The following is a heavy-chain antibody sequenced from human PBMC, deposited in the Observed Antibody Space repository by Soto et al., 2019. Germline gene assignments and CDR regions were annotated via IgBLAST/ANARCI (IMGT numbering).Heavy chain of an antibody. V-gene: IGHV4-34*01. CDR2: INHSGST. CDR3: ARDQYRMPDIYHPLRSCYYYGMHV. Sequence: SETRRLICAVYGGPHSGYRCPVIRQLPWTGQEWIGEINHSGSTNYNPSLKSRVTISVDTSKNQFSLKLTSVTAADTAVYYCARDQYRMPDIYHPLRSCYYYGMHVWGQGTTVT. CDR1: GGPHSGYR. J-gene: IGHJ6*02. D-gene: IGHD2-15*01.